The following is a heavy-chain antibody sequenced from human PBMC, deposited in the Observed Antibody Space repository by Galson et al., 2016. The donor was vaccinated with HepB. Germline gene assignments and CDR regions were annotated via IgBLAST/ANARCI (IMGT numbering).Heavy chain of an antibody. CDR2: INPNSGGT. CDR3: AKDYYGSGSWNDY. CDR1: GYTFTDYY. D-gene: IGHD3-10*01. V-gene: IGHV1-2*02. J-gene: IGHJ4*02. Sequence: SCKASGYTFTDYYIHWVRRAPGQGLEWMGWINPNSGGTNYAQKFQGRVTMTRDTSISTAYMELSRLRSDDAAVYYCAKDYYGSGSWNDYWGQGTLSPSPQ.